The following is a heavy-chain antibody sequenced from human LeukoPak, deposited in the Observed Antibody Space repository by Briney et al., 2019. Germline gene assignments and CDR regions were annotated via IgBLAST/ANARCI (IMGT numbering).Heavy chain of an antibody. CDR2: ISGASSYI. Sequence: GGSLRLSCAASGFTLSSYYMNWVRQAPGKGLEWVSSISGASSYISYADSVKGRFTISRDNAKNLLYLQMNSLRAEDTAVYYCARDPGGNTYGRYFDYWGQGTLVTVSS. V-gene: IGHV3-21*06. J-gene: IGHJ4*02. CDR1: GFTLSSYY. D-gene: IGHD5-18*01. CDR3: ARDPGGNTYGRYFDY.